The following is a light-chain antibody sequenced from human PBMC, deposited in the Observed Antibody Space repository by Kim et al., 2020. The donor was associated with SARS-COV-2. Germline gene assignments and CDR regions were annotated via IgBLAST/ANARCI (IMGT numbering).Light chain of an antibody. CDR1: SSDVGGYNY. CDR2: DVS. Sequence: QSALTQPASVSGSPGQSITISCTGTSSDVGGYNYVSWYQQHPGKARKLMIYDVSNRPSGVSNRFSGSKSGNTASLTISGLQAEDEADYYCSSYTSSSTLCVFGTGTKVTVL. J-gene: IGLJ1*01. CDR3: SSYTSSSTLCV. V-gene: IGLV2-14*03.